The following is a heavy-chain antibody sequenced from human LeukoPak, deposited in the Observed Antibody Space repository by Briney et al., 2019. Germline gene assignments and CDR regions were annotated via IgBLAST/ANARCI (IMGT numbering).Heavy chain of an antibody. D-gene: IGHD3-9*01. V-gene: IGHV3-30*03. CDR2: ISYDGSNK. CDR3: ARDLLGTPTYYDILTGYYSHYYYYGMDV. Sequence: PGGSLRLSCAASGFAFSDYYMSWIRQAPGKGLEWVAVISYDGSNKYYADSVKGRFTISRDNSKNTLYLQMNSLRTEDTAVYYCARDLLGTPTYYDILTGYYSHYYYYGMDVWGQGTTVTVSS. J-gene: IGHJ6*02. CDR1: GFAFSDYY.